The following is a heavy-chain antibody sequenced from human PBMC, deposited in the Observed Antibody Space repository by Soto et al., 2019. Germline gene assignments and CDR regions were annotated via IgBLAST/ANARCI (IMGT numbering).Heavy chain of an antibody. D-gene: IGHD5-12*01. Sequence: LKISCKGSGYSFTSYWISWVRQMPGKGLEWMGRIDPSDSYTNYSPSFQGHVTISADKSISTAYLQWSSLKASDTAMYYCARGEMATGRVDYWGQGTLVTVSS. J-gene: IGHJ4*02. CDR2: IDPSDSYT. CDR1: GYSFTSYW. V-gene: IGHV5-10-1*01. CDR3: ARGEMATGRVDY.